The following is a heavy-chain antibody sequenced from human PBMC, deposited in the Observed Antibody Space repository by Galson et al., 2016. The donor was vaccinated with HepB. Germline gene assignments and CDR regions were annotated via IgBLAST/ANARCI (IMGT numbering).Heavy chain of an antibody. Sequence: SLRLSCAASGFTFSSFGMHWVRQAPGKGLEWVAVTSYDGDNQYYVDSVKGRFNISRDNSKNTIHLQINSLRVEDTAVYFCAKDVSLVGDTLTFYMDVWGKGTTVTVSS. CDR3: AKDVSLVGDTLTFYMDV. V-gene: IGHV3-30*18. CDR1: GFTFSSFG. J-gene: IGHJ6*03. CDR2: TSYDGDNQ. D-gene: IGHD1-26*01.